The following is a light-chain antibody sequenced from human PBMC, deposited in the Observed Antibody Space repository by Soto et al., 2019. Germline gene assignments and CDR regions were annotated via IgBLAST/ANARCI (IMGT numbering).Light chain of an antibody. V-gene: IGKV3-15*01. CDR2: GAS. CDR1: QSVSSN. J-gene: IGKJ1*01. Sequence: EIVMTQSPATLSVSPGERATLSCRASQSVSSNLAWYQQKPGQAPRLLIYGASTRATGIPARFSGSGSGTEFTITISSLQSEDFEVYYCQQYHNWPWWFGQGTKVEIK. CDR3: QQYHNWPWW.